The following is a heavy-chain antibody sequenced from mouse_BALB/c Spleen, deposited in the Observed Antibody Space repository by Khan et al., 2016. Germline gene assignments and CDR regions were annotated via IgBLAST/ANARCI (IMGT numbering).Heavy chain of an antibody. V-gene: IGHV1-52*01. CDR2: IDPYDSET. CDR1: GYTFTSYW. D-gene: IGHD2-3*01. Sequence: QVQLKQSGAELVRPGASVKLSCKASGYTFTSYWMNWVKQRPEQGLEWIGRIDPYDSETHYNQKFKDKDILTVDKYSSKAYMQLSSMTSEIYAVYYCARGCYYSRLYFHVWGAGTTFPFSS. J-gene: IGHJ1*01. CDR3: ARGCYYSRLYFHV.